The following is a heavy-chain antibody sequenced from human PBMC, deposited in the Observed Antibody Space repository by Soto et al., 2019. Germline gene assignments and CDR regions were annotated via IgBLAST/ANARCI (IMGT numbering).Heavy chain of an antibody. D-gene: IGHD2-15*01. Sequence: QLQLQESGPGLVKPSETLSLTCTVSGGSISSSSYYWGWIRQPPGKGLEWIGSISYSGSTYYNPSLKSRVTISVDTSKNQFSLKLSSVTAAGAAVYYCARHYEEIVVVVAATRGPNWFDPWGQGTLVTVSS. CDR2: ISYSGST. V-gene: IGHV4-39*01. CDR1: GGSISSSSYY. CDR3: ARHYEEIVVVVAATRGPNWFDP. J-gene: IGHJ5*02.